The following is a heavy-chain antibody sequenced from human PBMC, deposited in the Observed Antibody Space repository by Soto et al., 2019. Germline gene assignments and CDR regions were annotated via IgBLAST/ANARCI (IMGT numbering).Heavy chain of an antibody. CDR3: TTGSLFGVVTYGEDY. D-gene: IGHD3-3*01. CDR2: IKNKADGGTA. Sequence: PGGSLRLSCTPSGFTFINAWMSWVRQAPGKWLEWVGRIKNKADGGTADHAAPVKGRFTISRDDSKDTLYLQMNSLQSEDTGIYYCTTGSLFGVVTYGEDYWGQGXLVTVYS. V-gene: IGHV3-15*01. CDR1: GFTFINAW. J-gene: IGHJ4*02.